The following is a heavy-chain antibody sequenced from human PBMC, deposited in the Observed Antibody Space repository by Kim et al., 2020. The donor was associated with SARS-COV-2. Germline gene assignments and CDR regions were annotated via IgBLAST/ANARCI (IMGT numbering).Heavy chain of an antibody. CDR3: ARKTKIWFGENNWFDP. Sequence: GESLKISCKGSGYSFTSYWISWVRQMPGKGLEWMGRIDPSDSYTNYSPSFQGHVTISADKSISTAYLQWSSLKASDTAMYYCARKTKIWFGENNWFDPWGQGTLVTVSS. J-gene: IGHJ5*02. V-gene: IGHV5-10-1*01. D-gene: IGHD3-10*01. CDR1: GYSFTSYW. CDR2: IDPSDSYT.